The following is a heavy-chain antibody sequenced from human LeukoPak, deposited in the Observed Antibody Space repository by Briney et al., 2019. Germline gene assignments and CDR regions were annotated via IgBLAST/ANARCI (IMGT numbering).Heavy chain of an antibody. J-gene: IGHJ4*02. V-gene: IGHV3-23*01. CDR2: ISGSGGST. CDR1: GFTFSTYN. CDR3: AKDHYYDSSGSDY. Sequence: GGSLRLSCAASGFTFSTYNMNWVRQAPGKGLEWVSAISGSGGSTYYADSVKGRFTISRDNSKNTLYLQMNSLRAEDTAVYYCAKDHYYDSSGSDYWGQGTLVTVSS. D-gene: IGHD3-22*01.